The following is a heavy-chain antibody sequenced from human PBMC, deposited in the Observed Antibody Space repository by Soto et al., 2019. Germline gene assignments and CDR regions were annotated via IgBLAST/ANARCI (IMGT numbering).Heavy chain of an antibody. CDR2: ISAYNGNT. CDR3: ARDREPAYYYDSSGRWFDP. J-gene: IGHJ5*02. V-gene: IGHV1-18*01. D-gene: IGHD3-22*01. CDR1: GYTFTSYG. Sequence: ASVKVSCKASGYTFTSYGISWVRQAPGQGHEWMGWISAYNGNTNYAQKLQGRITMTTDTSTSTAYMELRSLRSDDTAVYYCARDREPAYYYDSSGRWFDPWGQGTLVTVS.